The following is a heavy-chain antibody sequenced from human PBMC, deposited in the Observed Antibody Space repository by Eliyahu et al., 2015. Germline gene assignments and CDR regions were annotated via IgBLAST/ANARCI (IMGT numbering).Heavy chain of an antibody. CDR2: ISSSGST. V-gene: IGHV4-4*07. Sequence: QVQLQESGPGLVKPSETLSLXCTVSGGSISSYYWSWIRQPAGKGLEWIGRISSSGSTNNNPSLKSRVTMSLDTSKNQFSLKLSSVTAADTAVYYCARAHSSSQGRAFDIWGQGTMVTVSS. J-gene: IGHJ3*02. CDR3: ARAHSSSQGRAFDI. D-gene: IGHD6-13*01. CDR1: GGSISSYY.